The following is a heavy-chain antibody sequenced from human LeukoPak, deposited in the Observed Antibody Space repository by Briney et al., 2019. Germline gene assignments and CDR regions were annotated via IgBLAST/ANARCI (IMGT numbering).Heavy chain of an antibody. V-gene: IGHV4-4*07. CDR2: IYTSGST. CDR3: ARDHGLGTGPNYYFDY. CDR1: GGSISSYY. D-gene: IGHD3-10*01. J-gene: IGHJ4*02. Sequence: SETLSPTCTVSGGSISSYYWSWIRQPAGKGLEWIGRIYTSGSTNYNPSLKSRVIMSVDTSKNQFSLKLSSVTAADTAVYYCARDHGLGTGPNYYFDYWGQGTLVTVSS.